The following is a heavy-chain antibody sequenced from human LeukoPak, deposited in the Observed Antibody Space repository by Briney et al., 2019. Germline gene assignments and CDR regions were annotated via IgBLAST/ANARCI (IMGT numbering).Heavy chain of an antibody. Sequence: SETLSLTCTVSGGSISNYYWNWIRQPAGKGLECIGRIYSSGSTNYNPSLKSRVTMSVDTSKNQFSLKLTSVTAADTAVYYCAREKPFENYFDYWGQGTLVSVSS. CDR2: IYSSGST. CDR3: AREKPFENYFDY. V-gene: IGHV4-4*07. D-gene: IGHD3-16*01. J-gene: IGHJ4*02. CDR1: GGSISNYY.